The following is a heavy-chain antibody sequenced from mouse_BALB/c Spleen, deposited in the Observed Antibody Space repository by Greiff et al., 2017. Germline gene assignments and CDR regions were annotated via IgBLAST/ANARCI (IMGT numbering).Heavy chain of an antibody. CDR1: GFTFSSYG. CDR3: ARQGGNYRYFDV. V-gene: IGHV5-6*03. D-gene: IGHD2-1*01. J-gene: IGHJ1*01. Sequence: EVKLMESGGGLVKPGGSLKLSCAASGFTFSSYGMSWVRQTPDKRLEWVATISSGGSYTYYPDSVKGRFTISRDNAKNTLYLQMSSLKSEDTAMYYCARQGGNYRYFDVWGAGTTVTVSS. CDR2: ISSGGSYT.